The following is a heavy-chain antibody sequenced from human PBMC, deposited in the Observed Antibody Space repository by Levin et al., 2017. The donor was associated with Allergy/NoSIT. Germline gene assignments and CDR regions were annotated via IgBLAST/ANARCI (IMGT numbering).Heavy chain of an antibody. CDR2: INAGNGNT. CDR3: ASHSSASGGAFDD. CDR1: GYTLTSHA. V-gene: IGHV1-3*01. Sequence: GESLKISCKASGYTLTSHAIHWVRQAPGQRLEWMGWINAGNGNTKYSQKFQGRVTITRDTSASTAYMELSSLRSEDTAVYYCASHSSASGGAFDDWGQGTLVTVSS. J-gene: IGHJ4*02. D-gene: IGHD6-6*01.